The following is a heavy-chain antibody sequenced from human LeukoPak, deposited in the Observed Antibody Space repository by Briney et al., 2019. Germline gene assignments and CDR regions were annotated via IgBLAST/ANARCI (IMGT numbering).Heavy chain of an antibody. V-gene: IGHV4-59*08. J-gene: IGHJ4*02. CDR2: IYYTGST. CDR1: GGSINNYY. CDR3: ARFSQYYDSPTHHLDY. D-gene: IGHD3-16*01. Sequence: PSETLSLTCTVSGGSINNYYWSWVRQPPGAGLEWLAYIYYTGSTNYNPSLKTRLTISVDTSKNQFSLRLNSVTAADTAVYYCARFSQYYDSPTHHLDYWGQGILVTVSS.